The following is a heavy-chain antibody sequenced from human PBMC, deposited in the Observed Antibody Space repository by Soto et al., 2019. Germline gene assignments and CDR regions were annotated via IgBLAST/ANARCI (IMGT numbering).Heavy chain of an antibody. V-gene: IGHV1-18*01. J-gene: IGHJ6*04. CDR3: ARTLFISAAGDYYYYYGMDV. CDR1: GSTVTSYG. D-gene: IGHD3-9*01. Sequence: ASVKVSCKASGSTVTSYGISWVRQAPGQGLEWMGWISAYNGNTNYAQKLQGRVTMTTDTSTSTAYKEMKSLRSEDTAEKYCARTLFISAAGDYYYYYGMDVWGKGTTVTVSS. CDR2: ISAYNGNT.